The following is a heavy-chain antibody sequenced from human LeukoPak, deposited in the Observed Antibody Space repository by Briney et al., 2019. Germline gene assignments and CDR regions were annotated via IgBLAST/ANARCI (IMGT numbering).Heavy chain of an antibody. Sequence: GGSLRLSCAASGFTFSSYAMNWVRQAPGKGLAWVSSISGSSSYIYYADSVKGRFTISRDNAKNSLYLQMNSLRAEDTAVYYCARDFAEDFWSGYCGAFDIWGQGTMVTVSS. J-gene: IGHJ3*02. V-gene: IGHV3-21*01. D-gene: IGHD3-3*01. CDR3: ARDFAEDFWSGYCGAFDI. CDR2: ISGSSSYI. CDR1: GFTFSSYA.